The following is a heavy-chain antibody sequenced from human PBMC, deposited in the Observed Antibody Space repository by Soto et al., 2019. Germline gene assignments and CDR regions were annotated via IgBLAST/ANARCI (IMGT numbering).Heavy chain of an antibody. J-gene: IGHJ4*02. D-gene: IGHD3-16*02. CDR3: ARDYRFAYDY. V-gene: IGHV3-48*02. CDR2: ISGGSGRI. Sequence: GGSLRLSCNTSGFSLSDYSMNWVRQAPGKGLEWLSYISGGSGRIYYADSVRGRFTISRDNAKNSLYLQMNSLRDEDTALYYCARDYRFAYDYWGQGTLVTVSS. CDR1: GFSLSDYS.